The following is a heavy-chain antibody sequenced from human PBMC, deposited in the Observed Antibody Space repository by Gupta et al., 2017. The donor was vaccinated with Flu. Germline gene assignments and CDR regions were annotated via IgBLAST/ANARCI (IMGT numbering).Heavy chain of an antibody. J-gene: IGHJ5*02. CDR3: ARAHYGDGVNWFDP. CDR1: ARMG. V-gene: IGHV2-26*01. CDR2: ILSNDEK. D-gene: IGHD4-17*01. Sequence: ARMGGGWIRQPPGKALEWLANILSNDEKSYSTSLKSRLTISKDTSKSQVVLTMTNMDPVDTATYYCARAHYGDGVNWFDPWGQGTLVTVSS.